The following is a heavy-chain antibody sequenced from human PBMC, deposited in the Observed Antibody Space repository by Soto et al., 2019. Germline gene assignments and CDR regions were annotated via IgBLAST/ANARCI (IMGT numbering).Heavy chain of an antibody. CDR1: GFIFSSFA. J-gene: IGHJ4*02. CDR3: AKADSFWSGHARINCDH. Sequence: GGSLRLSCAASGFIFSSFAMAWVRQATGRGLEWLSLMSGTGDGTFYADSVKGRFTISRGNSKTILYLHMNSLTVEDTAVYVWAKADSFWSGHARINCDHWGQGARVT. CDR2: MSGTGDGT. V-gene: IGHV3-23*01. D-gene: IGHD3-3*01.